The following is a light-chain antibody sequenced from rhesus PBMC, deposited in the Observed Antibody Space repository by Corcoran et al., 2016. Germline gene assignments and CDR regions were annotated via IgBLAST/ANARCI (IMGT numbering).Light chain of an antibody. CDR2: AAS. CDR3: QKCDSAPFT. V-gene: IGKV1-59*02. J-gene: IGKJ3*01. CDR1: QSIGSN. Sequence: AIQMTQSPSSLSASVGDTVTITCRPSQSIGSNLAWYQQKPGKVPNLLIYAASTLHSEAPSGFSGSGSGTDYTLTISSLQPEDFATYYCQKCDSAPFTFGPGTRLDIK.